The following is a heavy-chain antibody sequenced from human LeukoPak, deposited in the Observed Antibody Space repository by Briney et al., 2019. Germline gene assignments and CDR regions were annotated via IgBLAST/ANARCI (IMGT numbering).Heavy chain of an antibody. CDR3: ARALWFGVPYYFDY. D-gene: IGHD3-10*01. V-gene: IGHV3-7*01. CDR2: IKQDGSEK. Sequence: PGGSLRLSCAASGFTFSSYWMSWVRQAPGKGLEWVANIKQDGSEKYYVDSVKGRFTISRDNAKNSLYLQMNSPRAEDTAVYYCARALWFGVPYYFDYWGQGTLVTVSS. J-gene: IGHJ4*02. CDR1: GFTFSSYW.